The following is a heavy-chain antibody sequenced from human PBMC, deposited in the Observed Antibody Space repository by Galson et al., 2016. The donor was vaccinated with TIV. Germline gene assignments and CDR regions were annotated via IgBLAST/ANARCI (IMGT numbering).Heavy chain of an antibody. V-gene: IGHV3-30*18. CDR3: AKDRDLYPPFMGTFDH. J-gene: IGHJ4*02. CDR2: ISYDGSNK. D-gene: IGHD7-27*01. Sequence: SLRLSCAASGFTFYNYWMSWVRQAPGKGLEWVAVISYDGSNKYYADSVKGRLTISRDNSKNTLYLQMNSLRAEDTAVYYCAKDRDLYPPFMGTFDHWGQGTMVTVSS. CDR1: GFTFYNYW.